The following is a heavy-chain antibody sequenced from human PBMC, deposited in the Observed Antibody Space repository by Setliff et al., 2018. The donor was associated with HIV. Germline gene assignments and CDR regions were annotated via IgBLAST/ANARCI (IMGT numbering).Heavy chain of an antibody. Sequence: SETLSLTCNVSGDSISSGTYYWGWVRQAPGKGLEWIGSIFYSGDAHYNPSLKRRVTISVDTSRNQLSLKVRSVTAADTALYYCARVGVRNWNDDGIDYWGQGTLVTVSS. CDR1: GDSISSGTYY. V-gene: IGHV4-39*01. CDR3: ARVGVRNWNDDGIDY. D-gene: IGHD1-1*01. CDR2: IFYSGDA. J-gene: IGHJ4*02.